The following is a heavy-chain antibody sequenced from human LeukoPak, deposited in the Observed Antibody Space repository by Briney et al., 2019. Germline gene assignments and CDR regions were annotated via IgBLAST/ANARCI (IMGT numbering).Heavy chain of an antibody. D-gene: IGHD3-3*01. CDR1: GYTFTSYY. Sequence: ALVKVSCKASGYTFTSYYMHWVRQAPGQGLEWMGIINPSGGSTSYAQKFQGRVTMTRDTSTSTVYMELSSLRSEDTAVYYCARTYYDFWSGYYAFDIWGQGTMVTVSS. CDR3: ARTYYDFWSGYYAFDI. J-gene: IGHJ3*02. CDR2: INPSGGST. V-gene: IGHV1-46*01.